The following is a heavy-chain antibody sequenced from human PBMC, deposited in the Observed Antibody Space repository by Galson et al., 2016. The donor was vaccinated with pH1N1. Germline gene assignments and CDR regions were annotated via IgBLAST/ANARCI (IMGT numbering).Heavy chain of an antibody. D-gene: IGHD1-7*01. Sequence: SLRLPCAVPGITFTNAWMPGVRQAPGKGLGWVGHMKREAYGARTDSAAPVRGRFSIPRDDSKNDVFLEMSSLKTEDTGVYFCTIRATNYPTSFGPWGRGPLVTVSS. CDR3: TIRATNYPTSFGP. CDR2: MKREAYGART. J-gene: IGHJ5*02. CDR1: GITFTNAW. V-gene: IGHV3-15*01.